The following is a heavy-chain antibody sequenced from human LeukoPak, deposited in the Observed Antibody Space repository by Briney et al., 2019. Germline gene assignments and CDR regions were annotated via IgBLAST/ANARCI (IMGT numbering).Heavy chain of an antibody. CDR1: GFTFSPYW. J-gene: IGHJ4*02. D-gene: IGHD2-2*01. CDR3: AKAAYCTSTSCHFSGYAQRPLDS. CDR2: ISSDGSNK. V-gene: IGHV3-30*18. Sequence: GGSLRLSCAASGFTFSPYWMSWVRQAPGKGLEWVAGISSDGSNKDYADPVKGRFTISRDNSKNTLYLQMNSLRAEDTAVYYCAKAAYCTSTSCHFSGYAQRPLDSWGQGTLVTVSS.